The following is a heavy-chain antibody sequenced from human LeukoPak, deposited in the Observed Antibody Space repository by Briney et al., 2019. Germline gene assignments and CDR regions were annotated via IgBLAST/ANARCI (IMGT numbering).Heavy chain of an antibody. V-gene: IGHV3-23*01. CDR3: ASLYGSGPNWFDP. CDR2: ISGSGDST. Sequence: PGGSLRLSCVASGFTLRSYVMNWVRQTPGKGLEWVSSISGSGDSTFYADSVKGRFTISRDNSKNTLYLQMNRLRAEDTAVYYCASLYGSGPNWFDPWGQGTLVTVSS. D-gene: IGHD3-10*01. J-gene: IGHJ5*02. CDR1: GFTLRSYV.